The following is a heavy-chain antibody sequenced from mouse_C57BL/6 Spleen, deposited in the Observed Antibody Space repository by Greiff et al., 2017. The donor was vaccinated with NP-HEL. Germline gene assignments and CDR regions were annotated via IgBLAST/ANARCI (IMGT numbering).Heavy chain of an antibody. CDR2: ISSGSSTI. V-gene: IGHV5-17*01. CDR3: ARSRLSDYFDY. CDR1: GFTFSDYG. J-gene: IGHJ2*01. D-gene: IGHD1-1*02. Sequence: DVKVVESGGGLVKPGGSLKLSCAASGFTFSDYGMYWVRQAPEKGLEWVAYISSGSSTIYYADTVKGRFTISRDNAKNTLFLQMTSLRSEDTAMYYCARSRLSDYFDYWGKGTTLTVSS.